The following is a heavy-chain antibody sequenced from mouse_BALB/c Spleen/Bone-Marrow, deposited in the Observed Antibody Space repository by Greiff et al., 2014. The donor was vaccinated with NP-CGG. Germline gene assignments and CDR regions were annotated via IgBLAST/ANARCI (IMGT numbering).Heavy chain of an antibody. CDR1: GYTFTRYW. V-gene: IGHV1S81*02. D-gene: IGHD2-4*01. J-gene: IGHJ2*01. CDR3: ARMITTRGFDY. Sequence: QVQLKQSGAELLKPGTSVKLSCKASGYTFTRYWMHWVKQRPGQGLEWIGELNPSNGHTNYNGKFKNKATVTVDKSSGTAYMQLSSLTSEDSAVYYCARMITTRGFDYWGQGTTLTASS. CDR2: LNPSNGHT.